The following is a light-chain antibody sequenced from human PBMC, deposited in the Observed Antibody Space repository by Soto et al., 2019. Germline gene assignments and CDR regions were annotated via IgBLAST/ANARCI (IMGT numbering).Light chain of an antibody. CDR2: LNNDGSH. J-gene: IGLJ2*01. Sequence: QLVLTQSPSASASLGDSVKLTCTLSSGHSSYAIAWHQKQPGKGPRYLMDLNNDGSHSKGDGIPDRFSGSSSGAERYLIISSLQSEDEADYYCQTWGTGFQVFGGGTKLTVL. V-gene: IGLV4-69*01. CDR3: QTWGTGFQV. CDR1: SGHSSYA.